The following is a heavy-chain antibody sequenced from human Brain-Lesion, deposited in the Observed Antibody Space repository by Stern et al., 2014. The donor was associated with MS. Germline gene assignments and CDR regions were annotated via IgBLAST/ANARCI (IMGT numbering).Heavy chain of an antibody. CDR3: ARGRVVPGFQYYATDV. CDR2: IFKSGST. CDR1: GGSISSGGYY. D-gene: IGHD2-2*01. V-gene: IGHV4-61*02. Sequence: VQLVQSGPGLVKPSQTLSLSCTVSGGSISSGGYYWSWIRQPAGKGLEWLGRIFKSGSTSYKPSLQKRVTISIGTSKDPFSPRLNSMTAADTAVYYCARGRVVPGFQYYATDVWGQGTTVIVSS. J-gene: IGHJ6*02.